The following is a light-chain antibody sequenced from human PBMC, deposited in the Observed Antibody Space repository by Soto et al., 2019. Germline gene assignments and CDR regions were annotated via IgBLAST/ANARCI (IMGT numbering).Light chain of an antibody. J-gene: IGKJ1*01. Sequence: DIQMTQSPSSLSASVGDRVTITCRASQSISTYLNWYQQKAGLAPKLLIYPASSLQSGVPSRFSGSGSGTDFTLTISSLQPEDFATYYCQQTYSTPPTFGQGTKVEIK. CDR1: QSISTY. V-gene: IGKV1-39*01. CDR2: PAS. CDR3: QQTYSTPPT.